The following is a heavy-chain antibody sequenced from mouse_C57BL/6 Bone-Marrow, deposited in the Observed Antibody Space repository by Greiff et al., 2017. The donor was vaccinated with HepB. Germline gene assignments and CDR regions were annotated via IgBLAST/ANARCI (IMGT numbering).Heavy chain of an antibody. V-gene: IGHV5-4*01. CDR2: ISDGGSYT. Sequence: EVTLVESGGGLVKPGGSLKLSCAASGFTFSSYAMSWVRQTPEKRLEWVATISDGGSYTYYPDNVKGRFTISRDNAKNNLYLQMSHLKSEDTAMYYCARDQGYYGSSLAWFAYWGQGTLVTVSA. J-gene: IGHJ3*01. CDR3: ARDQGYYGSSLAWFAY. D-gene: IGHD1-1*01. CDR1: GFTFSSYA.